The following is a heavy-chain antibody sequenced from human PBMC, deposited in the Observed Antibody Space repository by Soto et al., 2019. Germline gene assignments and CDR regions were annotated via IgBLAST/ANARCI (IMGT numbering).Heavy chain of an antibody. CDR3: AKDNYGSAIYGMDV. D-gene: IGHD3-10*01. CDR2: ITWNSGTI. V-gene: IGHV3-9*01. J-gene: IGHJ6*02. CDR1: GFTFDDYA. Sequence: EVQLVESGGGLVQPGRSLRLSCAASGFTFDDYAMHWVRQTPGKGLEWVSGITWNSGTIGYADSVKGRFTISRDNGKNSLYLQMTSLRPEDTAMYYCAKDNYGSAIYGMDVWGQGTTVTVSS.